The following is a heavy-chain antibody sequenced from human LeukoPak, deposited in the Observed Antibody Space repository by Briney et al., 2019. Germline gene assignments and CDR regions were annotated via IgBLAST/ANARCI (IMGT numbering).Heavy chain of an antibody. CDR1: GFTFSSYA. V-gene: IGHV3-23*01. CDR2: ISGSGGST. J-gene: IGHJ4*02. Sequence: GGSLRLSCAASGFTFSSYAMSWVRQAPGKGLEWVSAISGSGGSTYYADSVKGRFTISRDNSKNTLYLQMNTLRTEDTALYYCVREKYCTPTDCLHGRFYFNCWGQGTLVTVSS. D-gene: IGHD2-8*01. CDR3: VREKYCTPTDCLHGRFYFNC.